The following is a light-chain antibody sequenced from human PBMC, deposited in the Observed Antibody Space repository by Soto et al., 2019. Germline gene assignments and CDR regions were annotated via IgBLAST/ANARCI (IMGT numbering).Light chain of an antibody. CDR3: TSYTSSATVV. Sequence: QPVLTQPASVPGSPGQSITISCTGTSSDVGGYNYVSWYQQHPGKAPKLMIYEVSNRPSGVSNRFSGSKSGNTASLTISGLQAEDEADYYCTSYTSSATVVFGGGTKLTVL. V-gene: IGLV2-14*01. J-gene: IGLJ2*01. CDR1: SSDVGGYNY. CDR2: EVS.